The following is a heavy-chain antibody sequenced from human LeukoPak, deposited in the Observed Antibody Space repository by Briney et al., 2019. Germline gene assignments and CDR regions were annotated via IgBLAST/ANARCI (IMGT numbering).Heavy chain of an antibody. CDR1: GYTLTELS. V-gene: IGHV1-24*01. Sequence: AASVKVSCKVSGYTLTELSMHWVRQAPGKGLEWMGGFDPEDGETIYAQKFQGRVTMTEDTSTDTAYMELSSLRSEDTAVYYCARRFYSNYDPTNGGFDYWGQGTLVTVSS. CDR2: FDPEDGET. J-gene: IGHJ4*02. CDR3: ARRFYSNYDPTNGGFDY. D-gene: IGHD4-11*01.